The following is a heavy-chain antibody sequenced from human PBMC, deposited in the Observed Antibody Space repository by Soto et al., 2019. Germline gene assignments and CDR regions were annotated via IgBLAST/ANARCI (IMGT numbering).Heavy chain of an antibody. CDR2: IYYSGST. J-gene: IGHJ6*02. Sequence: SETLSLTCTVSGGSISSYYWSWIRQPPGKGLEWIGYIYYSGSTNYNPSLKSRVTISVDTSKNQFSLKLSSVTAADTAVYYCARDSVVYYDSSGYPGDYYGMDVWGQGTTVTVSS. CDR1: GGSISSYY. V-gene: IGHV4-59*01. D-gene: IGHD3-22*01. CDR3: ARDSVVYYDSSGYPGDYYGMDV.